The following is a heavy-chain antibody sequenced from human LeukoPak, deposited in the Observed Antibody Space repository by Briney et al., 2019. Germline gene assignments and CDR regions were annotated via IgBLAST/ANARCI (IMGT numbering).Heavy chain of an antibody. D-gene: IGHD3-22*01. CDR2: IYYSGST. CDR3: ARVTYYYDSSGPYYFDY. Sequence: PSETLSLTCTVSGGSISSSSYYWGWIRQPPGKGLEWIGSIYYSGSTYYNPSLKSRVTISVDTSKNQFSLKLSSVTAADTAVYYCARVTYYYDSSGPYYFDYWAREPWSPSPQ. CDR1: GGSISSSSYY. V-gene: IGHV4-39*01. J-gene: IGHJ4*02.